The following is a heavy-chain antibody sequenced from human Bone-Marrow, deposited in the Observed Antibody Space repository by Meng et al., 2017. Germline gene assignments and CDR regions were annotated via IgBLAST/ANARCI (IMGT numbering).Heavy chain of an antibody. CDR3: ARGVRGRRPRFLEWLLLDWFDP. J-gene: IGHJ5*02. Sequence: ASAKVSCKASGYTFTGYYMHWVLQAPGQGLEWMGRINPNSGGTNYAQKFQGRVTMTRDTSISTAYMELSRLRSDDTAVYYCARGVRGRRPRFLEWLLLDWFDPWGQGTLVTVSS. CDR2: INPNSGGT. CDR1: GYTFTGYY. D-gene: IGHD3-3*01. V-gene: IGHV1-2*06.